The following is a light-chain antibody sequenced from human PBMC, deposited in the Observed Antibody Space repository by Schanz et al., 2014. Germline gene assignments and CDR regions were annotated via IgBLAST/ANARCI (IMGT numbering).Light chain of an antibody. CDR2: AAS. J-gene: IGKJ1*01. Sequence: EIVLTQSPATLSLSPGERATLSCRASQSVSSYLAWYQQKPGQAPRLLIYAASTRATGIPARFSGSGSGTEFSLTISSLQSEDFAVYYCQHYNNWPRTFGQGTKVEIK. CDR1: QSVSSY. CDR3: QHYNNWPRT. V-gene: IGKV3-15*01.